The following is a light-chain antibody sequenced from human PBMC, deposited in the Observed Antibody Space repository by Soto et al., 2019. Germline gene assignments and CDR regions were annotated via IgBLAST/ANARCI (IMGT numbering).Light chain of an antibody. CDR1: SSDVGGYNY. CDR3: SSYGGSNNLV. Sequence: QSVLTQPPSASGSPGQSVTISCTGASSDVGGYNYVSWYQQHPGKAPKLMIYEVNKRPSGVPDRFSGSKFSNTASLTVSGLQGEDEADYYCSSYGGSNNLVFGGGTQLTVL. J-gene: IGLJ7*01. V-gene: IGLV2-8*01. CDR2: EVN.